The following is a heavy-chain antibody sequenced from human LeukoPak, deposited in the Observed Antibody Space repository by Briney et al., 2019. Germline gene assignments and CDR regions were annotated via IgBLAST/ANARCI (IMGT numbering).Heavy chain of an antibody. J-gene: IGHJ4*02. CDR1: GFTFSSCW. Sequence: GGSLRLSCAASGFTFSSCWMSWVRQAPGKGLEWVANIKQDGSEKYYVDSVKGRFTISRDNAKNSLYLQMNSLRAEDTAVYYCARGRYSYGYWGQGTLVTVSS. D-gene: IGHD5-18*01. V-gene: IGHV3-7*01. CDR3: ARGRYSYGY. CDR2: IKQDGSEK.